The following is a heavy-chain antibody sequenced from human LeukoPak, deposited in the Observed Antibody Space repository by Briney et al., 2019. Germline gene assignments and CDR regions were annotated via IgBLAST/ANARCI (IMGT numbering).Heavy chain of an antibody. CDR1: GFTFSSFS. Sequence: GGSLRLSCAASGFTFSSFSMIWVRQAPGKGLEWVGFIRSKAYGGTTEYAASVKGRFTISRDDSKSIAYLQMNSLKTEDTAVYYCTRDDYGDYKGSDYWGQGTLVTVSS. J-gene: IGHJ4*02. CDR2: IRSKAYGGTT. D-gene: IGHD4-17*01. V-gene: IGHV3-49*04. CDR3: TRDDYGDYKGSDY.